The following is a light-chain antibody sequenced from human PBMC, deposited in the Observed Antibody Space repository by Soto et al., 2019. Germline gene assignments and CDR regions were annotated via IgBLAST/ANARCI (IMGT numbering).Light chain of an antibody. CDR3: CSYVGRYTLV. V-gene: IGLV2-11*01. Sequence: QSALTQPPSVSGSLGQSVIISCTGTSSDVGGYNYVSWYQHHPGKAPKLIIYDVTKRPSGVPDRFSGSKSGNTASLTISGLRAEDEADYSCCSYVGRYTLVFGGGTKLTVL. J-gene: IGLJ2*01. CDR2: DVT. CDR1: SSDVGGYNY.